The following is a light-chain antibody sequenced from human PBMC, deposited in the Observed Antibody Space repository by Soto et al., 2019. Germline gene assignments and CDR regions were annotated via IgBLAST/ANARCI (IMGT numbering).Light chain of an antibody. J-gene: IGKJ5*01. CDR3: QQYGSSSIT. V-gene: IGKV3-20*01. Sequence: LALSRGERATLSCRASQSVSSNYLAWYQQKPGQAPRLLIYDTSSRASDIPDRFSGSGSGTDFTLTIRRLEPEDFAVYYCQQYGSSSITFGQGTRLEIK. CDR2: DTS. CDR1: QSVSSNY.